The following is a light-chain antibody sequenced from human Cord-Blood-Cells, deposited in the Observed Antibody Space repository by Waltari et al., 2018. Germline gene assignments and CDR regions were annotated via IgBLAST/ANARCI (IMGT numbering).Light chain of an antibody. Sequence: SSELTPDPAVSVALGQTVRITCQGDSLRSYYASRDQQKPGQAPVLVIYGKNNRPSGIPDRFSGSSSGNTASLTITGAQAEDEADYYCNSRDSSGNHLVFGGGTKLTVL. CDR2: GKN. J-gene: IGLJ2*01. CDR3: NSRDSSGNHLV. V-gene: IGLV3-19*01. CDR1: SLRSYY.